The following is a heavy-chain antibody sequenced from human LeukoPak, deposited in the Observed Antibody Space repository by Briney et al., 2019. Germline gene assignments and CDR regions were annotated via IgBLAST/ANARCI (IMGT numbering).Heavy chain of an antibody. D-gene: IGHD1-7*01. CDR1: GYTFTSYG. J-gene: IGHJ4*02. Sequence: GASVKVSCKASGYTFTSYGISWVRQAPGQGLEWMGWISAYNGNTNYAQKLQGRVTMTTDTSTSTAYMELSSLRSEDTAVYYCARRWNYHYFDYWGQGTLVTVSS. V-gene: IGHV1-18*01. CDR2: ISAYNGNT. CDR3: ARRWNYHYFDY.